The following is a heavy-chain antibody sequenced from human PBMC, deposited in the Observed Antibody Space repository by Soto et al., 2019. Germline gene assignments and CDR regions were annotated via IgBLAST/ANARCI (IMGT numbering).Heavy chain of an antibody. J-gene: IGHJ6*02. V-gene: IGHV5-51*01. CDR2: IYPGDSDT. Sequence: GESLKISCKGSGCSFTSYWIGWVRQMPGKGLEWMGIIYPGDSDTRYSPSFQGQVTISADKSISTAYLQWSSLKASDTAMYYCARQRNPHYYYYGMDVWGQGTTVTVSS. CDR3: ARQRNPHYYYYGMDV. CDR1: GCSFTSYW. D-gene: IGHD1-1*01.